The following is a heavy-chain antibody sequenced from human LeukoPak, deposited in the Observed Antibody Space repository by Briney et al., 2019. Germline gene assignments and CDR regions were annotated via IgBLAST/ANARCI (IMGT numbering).Heavy chain of an antibody. CDR2: ISWNSGSI. CDR1: GFTFDDYA. J-gene: IGHJ5*02. Sequence: GGSLRLSCAASGFTFDDYAMHWVRQAPGKGLEWVSGISWNSGSIGYADSVKGRSTISRDNAKNSLYLQMNSLRAEDTALYYCAKDGGLERRGWFDPWGQGTLVTVSS. CDR3: AKDGGLERRGWFDP. D-gene: IGHD1-1*01. V-gene: IGHV3-9*01.